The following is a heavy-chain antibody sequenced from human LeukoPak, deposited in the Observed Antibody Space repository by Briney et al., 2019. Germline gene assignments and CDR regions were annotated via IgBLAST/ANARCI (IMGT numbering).Heavy chain of an antibody. J-gene: IGHJ6*02. CDR2: IYYSGST. CDR1: GGSISSYY. Sequence: SETLSLTCTVSGGSISSYYWSWIRQPPGKGLEWIGYIYYSGSTNYNPSLKSRVTISVETYKNQLSLKLSSVTAADTAVYYCARDWARYDISTGLLLEYYCIDVWGQGTTVTVSS. CDR3: ARDWARYDISTGLLLEYYCIDV. D-gene: IGHD3-9*01. V-gene: IGHV4-59*01.